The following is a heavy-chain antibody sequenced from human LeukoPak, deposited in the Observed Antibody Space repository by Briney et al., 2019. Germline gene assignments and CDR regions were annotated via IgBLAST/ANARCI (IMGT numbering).Heavy chain of an antibody. CDR2: INPNSGGT. D-gene: IGHD3-10*01. CDR1: GYTFTGYY. Sequence: ASVKVSCKASGYTFTGYYMHWVRQAPGQGLEWMGWINPNSGGTNYAQKLQGRVTMTRDTSISTAYMELSRLRSDDTAVYYCARWGRVVTMVRGVHNWFDPWGQGTLVTVSS. V-gene: IGHV1-2*02. J-gene: IGHJ5*02. CDR3: ARWGRVVTMVRGVHNWFDP.